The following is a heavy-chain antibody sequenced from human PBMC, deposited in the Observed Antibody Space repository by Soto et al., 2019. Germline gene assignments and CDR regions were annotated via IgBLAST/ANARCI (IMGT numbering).Heavy chain of an antibody. CDR1: GYTFSNYG. Sequence: QVQLVQSGGEVKRPGASVKVSCKTSGYTFSNYGITWVRQAPGQPLEGLGWISLYSDGTNYAQTFQGRGSMTTDTSTTTAYMELRSLRSDDTAVDYCASVVPGAAAWFVPWGQGTLVTVSS. J-gene: IGHJ5*02. D-gene: IGHD2-2*01. V-gene: IGHV1-18*01. CDR3: ASVVPGAAAWFVP. CDR2: ISLYSDGT.